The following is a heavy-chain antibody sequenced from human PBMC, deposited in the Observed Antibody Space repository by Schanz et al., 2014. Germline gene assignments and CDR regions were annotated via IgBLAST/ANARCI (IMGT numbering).Heavy chain of an antibody. V-gene: IGHV3-33*01. Sequence: GQLAESGGGLVQPGGSLRLSCAASGFIFSNYGMHWVRQAPGKGLEWVAVIWSDGSGKYYADSVKGRFTISRDSPKNTLYLQMNSLRAEDTAVYYCAREQIMAAAGLVDYWGHGTLVTVSS. CDR2: IWSDGSGK. CDR3: AREQIMAAAGLVDY. D-gene: IGHD6-13*01. J-gene: IGHJ4*01. CDR1: GFIFSNYG.